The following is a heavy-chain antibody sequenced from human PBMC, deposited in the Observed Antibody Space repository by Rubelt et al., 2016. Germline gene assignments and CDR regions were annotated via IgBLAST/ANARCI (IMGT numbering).Heavy chain of an antibody. Sequence: QVQLQESGPGLVKPSETLSLTCTVSGYSISSGYYWGWIRQPPGKGLEWIGSIYHSGSTYYNPSLKSRVTISVDTSKNQFSLKLSSVTAADTAVYYCARHLTTVTLGAFDIWGQGTMVTVSS. D-gene: IGHD4-17*01. CDR3: ARHLTTVTLGAFDI. V-gene: IGHV4-38-2*02. CDR2: IYHSGST. J-gene: IGHJ3*02. CDR1: GYSISSGYY.